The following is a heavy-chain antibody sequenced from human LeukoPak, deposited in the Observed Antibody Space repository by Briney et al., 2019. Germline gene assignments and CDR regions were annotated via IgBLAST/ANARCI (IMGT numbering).Heavy chain of an antibody. CDR2: INPNSGGT. D-gene: IGHD3-22*01. Sequence: ASVKVSCKASGYTFTGYYMHWARQAPGQGLEWMGWINPNSGGTNYAQKFQGRVTMTRDTSISTAYMELSRLRSDDTAVYYCALRLYYYDSSGYYHWGQGTLVTVSS. J-gene: IGHJ5*02. CDR1: GYTFTGYY. CDR3: ALRLYYYDSSGYYH. V-gene: IGHV1-2*02.